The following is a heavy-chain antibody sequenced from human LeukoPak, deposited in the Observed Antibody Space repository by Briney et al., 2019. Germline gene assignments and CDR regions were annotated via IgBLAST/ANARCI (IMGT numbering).Heavy chain of an antibody. CDR1: GFTFSNYG. D-gene: IGHD1-26*01. CDR3: GKRLTSWELEY. V-gene: IGHV3-30*18. CDR2: IWSGGTDK. J-gene: IGHJ4*02. Sequence: PGRSLRLSCAASGFTFSNYGMHWGRQAPGKGLEWVAVIWSGGTDKYYADSVKGRFTVSRDNSKNTLYLQMNSLRAEDTAVYYCGKRLTSWELEYWGQGTLVTVSS.